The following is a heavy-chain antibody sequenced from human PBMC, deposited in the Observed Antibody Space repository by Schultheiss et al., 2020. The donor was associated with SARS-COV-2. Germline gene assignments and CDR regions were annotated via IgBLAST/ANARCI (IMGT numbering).Heavy chain of an antibody. V-gene: IGHV4-34*01. CDR1: GGSFSGYY. D-gene: IGHD3-3*01. CDR2: INHSGST. J-gene: IGHJ5*02. Sequence: SETLSLTCAVYGGSFSGYYWSWIRQPPGKGLEWIGEINHSGSTNYNPSLKSRVTISVDTSKNQFSLKLSSVTAADTAVYYCARARMDYDFWSAHRGGWFDPWGQGTLVTVSS. CDR3: ARARMDYDFWSAHRGGWFDP.